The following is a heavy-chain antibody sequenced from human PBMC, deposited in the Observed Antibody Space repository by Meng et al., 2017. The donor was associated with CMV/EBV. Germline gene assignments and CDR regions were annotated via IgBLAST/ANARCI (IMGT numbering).Heavy chain of an antibody. CDR2: INHSGST. V-gene: IGHV4-34*01. CDR3: ARGFGASDFWSGYPTYYYYYYGMDV. D-gene: IGHD3-3*01. Sequence: GSLRLSCAVYGGSFSGYYWSWIRQPPGKGLEWIGEINHSGSTNYNPSLKSRVTISVDTSKNQFSLKLSSVTAADTAVYYCARGFGASDFWSGYPTYYYYYYGMDVWGQGTTVTVSS. CDR1: GGSFSGYY. J-gene: IGHJ6*02.